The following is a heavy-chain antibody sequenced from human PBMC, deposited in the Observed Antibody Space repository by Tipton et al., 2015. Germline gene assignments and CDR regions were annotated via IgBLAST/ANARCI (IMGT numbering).Heavy chain of an antibody. CDR3: AKDRDYYDSSLFDY. Sequence: SLRLSCGASGFIFTSYWMSWVRQAPGKGLEWVSSISHSGTSTYYADSVKGRFTISRDNSKNTLYLQMNSLRAEDTALYYCAKDRDYYDSSLFDYWGQGTLVTVSS. V-gene: IGHV3-23*01. CDR1: GFIFTSYW. J-gene: IGHJ4*02. CDR2: ISHSGTST. D-gene: IGHD3-22*01.